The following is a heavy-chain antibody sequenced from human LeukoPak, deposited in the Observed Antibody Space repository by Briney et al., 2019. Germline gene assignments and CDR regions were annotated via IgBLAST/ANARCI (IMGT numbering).Heavy chain of an antibody. V-gene: IGHV4-39*07. CDR1: GGSISSSSYY. D-gene: IGHD3-3*01. CDR3: ARASTGFWSVFDAFDI. CDR2: MYYSGST. J-gene: IGHJ3*02. Sequence: NPSETLSLTCTVSGGSISSSSYYWGWIRQPPGKGLEWIGSMYYSGSTYYNPSLKSRVTISVDTSKNQFSLKLSSVTAADTAVYYCARASTGFWSVFDAFDIWGQGTMVTVSS.